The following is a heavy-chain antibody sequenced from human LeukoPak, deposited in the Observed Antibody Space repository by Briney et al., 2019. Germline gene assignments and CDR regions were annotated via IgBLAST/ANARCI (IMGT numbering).Heavy chain of an antibody. CDR1: GFTFSSYG. Sequence: GGSLRLSCAASGFTFSSYGMHWVRQAPGKGLEWVAVISYDGSNKYYADSVKGRFTISRDNSKNTLYLQMNSLRAEDTAVYYCAKDWAVGATRNYFDYWGQGTLVTVSS. D-gene: IGHD1-26*01. CDR2: ISYDGSNK. CDR3: AKDWAVGATRNYFDY. J-gene: IGHJ4*02. V-gene: IGHV3-30*18.